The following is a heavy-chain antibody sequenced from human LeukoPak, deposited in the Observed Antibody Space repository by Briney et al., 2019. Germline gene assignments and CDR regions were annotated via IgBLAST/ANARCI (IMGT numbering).Heavy chain of an antibody. J-gene: IGHJ2*01. Sequence: PETLSLTCTVSGGSISSYDWSWIRQPAGKGLEWIGRIYTSGSTNYNPSLKSRVTMSVDTSKNQFSLKLSSVTAADTAVYYCARARIAVAGTGSYWYFDLWGRGTLVTVSS. CDR1: GGSISSYD. D-gene: IGHD6-19*01. CDR2: IYTSGST. CDR3: ARARIAVAGTGSYWYFDL. V-gene: IGHV4-4*07.